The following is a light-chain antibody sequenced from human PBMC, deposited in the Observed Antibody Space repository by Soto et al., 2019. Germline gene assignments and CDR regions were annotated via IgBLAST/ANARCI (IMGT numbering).Light chain of an antibody. V-gene: IGKV3D-15*01. CDR2: GAS. CDR1: QSVNSN. Sequence: ILMTQSPSTLSVSPGDRATLSCRASQSVNSNLAWYQQKPGQTPRLLIYGASTRATGIPARFSGSGSGTEFTLTISSLQSEDFAIYYCQQYDYWQLTFGQGTRLEIK. J-gene: IGKJ5*01. CDR3: QQYDYWQLT.